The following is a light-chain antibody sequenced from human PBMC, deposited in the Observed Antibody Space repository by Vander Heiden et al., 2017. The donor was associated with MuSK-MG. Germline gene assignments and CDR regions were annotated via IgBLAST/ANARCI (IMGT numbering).Light chain of an antibody. CDR1: NIGSKS. Sequence: SYVLTQPPSVSVAPGQTARITCGGYNIGSKSVHWYQHKAGQAPVLVVYADSDRPSGIPEQFSGSKSGTTATLTISRVEAENEADYYCQVWDASSDQVVFGGGTKLTVL. CDR3: QVWDASSDQVV. J-gene: IGLJ3*02. CDR2: ADS. V-gene: IGLV3-21*02.